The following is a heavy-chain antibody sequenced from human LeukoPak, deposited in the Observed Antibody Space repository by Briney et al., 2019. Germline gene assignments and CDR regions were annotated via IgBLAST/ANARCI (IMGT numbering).Heavy chain of an antibody. CDR1: GGTFSSYA. D-gene: IGHD6-6*01. J-gene: IGHJ3*02. V-gene: IGHV1-69*13. Sequence: SVKVFCKASGGTFSSYAISWVRQAPGQGLEWMGGIIPIFGTANYAQKFQGRVTITADESTSTAYMELSSLGSEDTAVYYCARGQLVRRYVGAFDIWGQGTMVTVSS. CDR2: IIPIFGTA. CDR3: ARGQLVRRYVGAFDI.